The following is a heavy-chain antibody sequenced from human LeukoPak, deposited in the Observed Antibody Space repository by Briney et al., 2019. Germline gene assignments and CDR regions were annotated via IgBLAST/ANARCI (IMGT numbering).Heavy chain of an antibody. Sequence: PGTSLRLSCAASGFTFSAYGMHWVRQAPGKGLEWVAVISYDAYNKYYGESVKGRFTISRDNSKNTLNLQMNSLRAEDTAVYYCAKDPHSSGYYREYFQHWGQGTLVTVSS. CDR2: ISYDAYNK. J-gene: IGHJ1*01. V-gene: IGHV3-30*18. CDR3: AKDPHSSGYYREYFQH. CDR1: GFTFSAYG. D-gene: IGHD3-22*01.